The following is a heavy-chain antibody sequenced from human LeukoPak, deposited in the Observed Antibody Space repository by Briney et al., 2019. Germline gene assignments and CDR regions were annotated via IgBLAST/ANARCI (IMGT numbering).Heavy chain of an antibody. Sequence: ASVKVSCKASGYTFTSYGISWVRQAPGQGLEWMGWISAYNGNTNYAQKFQGRVTMTRNTSISTAYMELSSLRSEDTAVYYCARMGVSGGYSYGTLGYWGQGTLVTVSS. CDR2: ISAYNGNT. CDR3: ARMGVSGGYSYGTLGY. V-gene: IGHV1-18*01. D-gene: IGHD5-18*01. CDR1: GYTFTSYG. J-gene: IGHJ4*02.